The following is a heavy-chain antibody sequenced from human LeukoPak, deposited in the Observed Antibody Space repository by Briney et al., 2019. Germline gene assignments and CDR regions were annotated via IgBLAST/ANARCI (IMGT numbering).Heavy chain of an antibody. J-gene: IGHJ4*02. V-gene: IGHV4-59*12. D-gene: IGHD3-10*01. CDR3: TRDLGSGRGYY. CDR2: IYYSGST. Sequence: PSETLSLTCTVSGGSISSYYWSWIRQPPGKGLEWIGYIYYSGSTNYNPSLKGRVTISIDKSKNQFSLKLNSVTAADTAVYYCTRDLGSGRGYYWGQGTLVTVSS. CDR1: GGSISSYY.